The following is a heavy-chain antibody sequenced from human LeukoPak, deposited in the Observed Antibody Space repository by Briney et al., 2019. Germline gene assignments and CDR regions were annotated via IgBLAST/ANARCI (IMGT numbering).Heavy chain of an antibody. CDR3: ARTLGWASSRYPFDG. CDR1: GGSISSSNYY. CDR2: MYYSGNT. D-gene: IGHD3-16*02. V-gene: IGHV4-39*01. Sequence: SETLSLACTVSGGSISSSNYYWGWMRQPPGKGLEWIGSMYYSGNTDYNPSLKSRVTISVDTSKNQFSLKVNSVTAADTAVYYCARTLGWASSRYPFDGWGQGTLVTVSS. J-gene: IGHJ4*02.